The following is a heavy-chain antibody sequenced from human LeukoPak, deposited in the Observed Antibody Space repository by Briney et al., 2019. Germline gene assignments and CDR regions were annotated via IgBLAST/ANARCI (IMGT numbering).Heavy chain of an antibody. Sequence: SCKASGYTFTNNYMHWVRQAPGKGLEWVAVISYDGSNKYYADSVKGRFTISRDKSKNTLYLQMNSLRAEDTAVYYCAKDSADYGDYAQDYWGQGTLVTVSS. D-gene: IGHD4-17*01. V-gene: IGHV3-30*18. CDR3: AKDSADYGDYAQDY. CDR2: ISYDGSNK. J-gene: IGHJ4*02. CDR1: GYTFTNNY.